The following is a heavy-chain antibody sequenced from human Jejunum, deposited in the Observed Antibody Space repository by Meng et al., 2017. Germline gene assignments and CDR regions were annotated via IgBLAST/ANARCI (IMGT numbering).Heavy chain of an antibody. CDR2: INEDGSVK. D-gene: IGHD3-10*01. V-gene: IGHV3-7*01. CDR1: GFTFSSYW. Sequence: VLLVESGGGLVQPGGSLSLSCAASGFTFSSYWMTWVRQAPEKGLEWVANINEDGSVKNYLDSVKGRFTISRDNAKNSLYLQMNSLRAEDTAVYYCAKDPGVRAFDIWGQGTMVTVSS. J-gene: IGHJ3*02. CDR3: AKDPGVRAFDI.